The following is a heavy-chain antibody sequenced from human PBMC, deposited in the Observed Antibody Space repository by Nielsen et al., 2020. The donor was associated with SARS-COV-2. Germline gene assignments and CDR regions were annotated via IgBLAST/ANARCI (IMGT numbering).Heavy chain of an antibody. Sequence: SVKVSCKASGGTFSSYAISWVRQAPGQGLEWMGGIIPIFGTANYAQKFQGRVTITADESTSTAYMELSSLRSEDTAEYYCATGERQLWGNDAFDIWGQGTMVTVSS. J-gene: IGHJ3*02. CDR2: IIPIFGTA. CDR3: ATGERQLWGNDAFDI. CDR1: GGTFSSYA. V-gene: IGHV1-69*13. D-gene: IGHD5-18*01.